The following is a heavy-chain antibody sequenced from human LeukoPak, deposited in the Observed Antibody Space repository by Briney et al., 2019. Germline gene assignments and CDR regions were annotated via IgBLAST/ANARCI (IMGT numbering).Heavy chain of an antibody. V-gene: IGHV1-46*01. J-gene: IGHJ4*02. D-gene: IGHD3-22*01. CDR3: ARDRYYDSSGYYTRHYFDY. Sequence: ASVKVSCKASGYTFTSYYMHWVRQAPGQGLEWMGIINPSGGSTSYAQKFQGRVTMTRDTSTSTVYMELSSLRSEDTAVYYCARDRYYDSSGYYTRHYFDYWGQGTLVTVSS. CDR2: INPSGGST. CDR1: GYTFTSYY.